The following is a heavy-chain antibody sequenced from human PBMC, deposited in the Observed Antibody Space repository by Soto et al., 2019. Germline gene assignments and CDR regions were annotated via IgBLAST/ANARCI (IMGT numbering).Heavy chain of an antibody. CDR3: ASDLFPMVRGAHNWFDP. V-gene: IGHV6-1*01. J-gene: IGHJ5*02. CDR2: TYYRSKWYN. CDR1: GDSVLSNSAA. Sequence: SPTLSLLCAISGDSVLSNSAAWNSIRPSPSRGLEWLGRTYYRSKWYNDYAVSVKSRITINPDTSKNQFSLQLNAVTPEDTAVYYCASDLFPMVRGAHNWFDPWGQGTPIT. D-gene: IGHD3-10*01.